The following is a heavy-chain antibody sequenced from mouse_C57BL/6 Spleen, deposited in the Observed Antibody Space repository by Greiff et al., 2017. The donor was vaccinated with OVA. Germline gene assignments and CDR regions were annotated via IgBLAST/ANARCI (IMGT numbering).Heavy chain of an antibody. Sequence: EVKVVESEGGLVQPGSSMKLSCTASGFTFSDYYMAWVRQVPEKGLEWVANINYDGSSTYYLDSLKSRFIISRDNAKNILYLQMSSLKSEDTATYYCARDYGPYAMDYWGQGTSVTVSS. J-gene: IGHJ4*01. V-gene: IGHV5-16*01. CDR3: ARDYGPYAMDY. CDR2: INYDGSST. D-gene: IGHD1-1*02. CDR1: GFTFSDYY.